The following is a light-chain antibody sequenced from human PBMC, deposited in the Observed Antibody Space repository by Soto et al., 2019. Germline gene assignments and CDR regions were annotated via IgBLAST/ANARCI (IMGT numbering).Light chain of an antibody. CDR2: DVN. V-gene: IGLV2-18*02. CDR1: GSDIGTFNR. J-gene: IGLJ1*01. CDR3: SSYTSSSTYV. Sequence: QSVLTQPPSVSGSPGQSVTISCTGTGSDIGTFNRVSWYQQPPGTAPKLLIYDVNNRPSGVPDRFSGSKSGNTASLTISGLQSEDEADYYCSSYTSSSTYVFGTGTKVTV.